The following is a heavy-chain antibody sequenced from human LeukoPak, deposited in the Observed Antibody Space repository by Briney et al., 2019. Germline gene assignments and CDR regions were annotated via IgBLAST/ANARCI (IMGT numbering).Heavy chain of an antibody. V-gene: IGHV1-18*01. CDR1: GYTFTSCG. CDR3: ARSYGSGSYTWFDP. J-gene: IGHJ5*02. CDR2: ISAYNGNT. D-gene: IGHD3-10*01. Sequence: ASVKVSCKASGYTFTSCGISWVRQAPGQGLEWMGWISAYNGNTNYAQKLQGRVTMTTDTSTSTAYMELRSLRSDDTAVYYCARSYGSGSYTWFDPWGQGTLVTVSS.